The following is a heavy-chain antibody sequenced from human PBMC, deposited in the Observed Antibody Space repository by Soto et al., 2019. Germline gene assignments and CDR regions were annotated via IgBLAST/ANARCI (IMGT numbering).Heavy chain of an antibody. J-gene: IGHJ6*02. CDR3: ARLGSEWLLSGPLSGPLYGMDV. D-gene: IGHD3-3*01. CDR2: ISSSGGST. V-gene: IGHV3-23*01. CDR1: GFTFSTYS. Sequence: PGGSLRLSCAASGFTFSTYSMNWVRQAPGKGLEWVSAISSSGGSTYYADSVNGRFTISRDNSKNTLYLQMNSLRADDTAVYYCARLGSEWLLSGPLSGPLYGMDVWGQGTTVTVSS.